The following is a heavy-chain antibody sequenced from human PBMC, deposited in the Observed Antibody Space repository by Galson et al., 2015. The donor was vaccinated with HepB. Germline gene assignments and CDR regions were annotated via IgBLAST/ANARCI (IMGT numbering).Heavy chain of an antibody. CDR3: AKDIEQQPHLFDY. CDR2: IYTSGST. J-gene: IGHJ4*02. CDR1: GSSISSGSYY. Sequence: TLSLTCTVSGSSISSGSYYWSWIRQPAGKGLEWIGRIYTSGSTNYNPSLKSRVTISVDTSKNQFSLKLSSVTAADTALYYCAKDIEQQPHLFDYWGQGTLVTVSS. V-gene: IGHV4-61*02. D-gene: IGHD6-13*01.